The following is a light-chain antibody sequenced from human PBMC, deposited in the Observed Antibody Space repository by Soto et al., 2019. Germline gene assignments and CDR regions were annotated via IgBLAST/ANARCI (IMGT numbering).Light chain of an antibody. J-gene: IGKJ3*01. CDR1: QSISRY. V-gene: IGKV1-39*01. CDR3: QQSYNGPFT. CDR2: SAS. Sequence: DIQVTQSPSTLSASVVDRVTVTCRAGQSISRYFNWYQQRPGKAPKLLIYSASTLQTGVPSKFSGSGSGTDFTLTISSLQPEDFATYYCQQSYNGPFTFGPGTKVDIK.